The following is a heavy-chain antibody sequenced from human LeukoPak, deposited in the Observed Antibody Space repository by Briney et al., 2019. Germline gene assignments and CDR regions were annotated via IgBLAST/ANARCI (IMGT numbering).Heavy chain of an antibody. V-gene: IGHV3-23*01. D-gene: IGHD6-13*01. CDR2: IGTSDST. CDR3: AKETGYSSSWYWFDP. Sequence: PGGSLRLSCAASGFTFSSYAMIWARQAPGKGLEWVSTIGTSDSTYYADSVKGRFTISRDNSKNTLYLQMNSLRAEDTAVYYCAKETGYSSSWYWFDPWGQGTLVTVSS. J-gene: IGHJ5*02. CDR1: GFTFSSYA.